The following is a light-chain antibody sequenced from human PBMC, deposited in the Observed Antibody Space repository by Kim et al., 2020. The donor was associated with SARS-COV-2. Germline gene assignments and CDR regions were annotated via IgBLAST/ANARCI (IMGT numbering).Light chain of an antibody. J-gene: IGKJ2*01. CDR3: QHRRTWPLT. CDR2: DAS. Sequence: EIVLTQSPVTLSLSPGQRATLSCRASQYIDNRLAWYQLKPGQVPRLLIYDASNRANGIPARFSGSGSGTEFTLTISSLEPEDFAVYYCQHRRTWPLTFGQGTKLEI. CDR1: QYIDNR. V-gene: IGKV3-11*01.